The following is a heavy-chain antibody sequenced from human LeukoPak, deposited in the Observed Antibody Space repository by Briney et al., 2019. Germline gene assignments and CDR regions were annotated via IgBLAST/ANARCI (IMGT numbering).Heavy chain of an antibody. Sequence: SQTLSLTCAISGDSVSSNSAAWNWIRQSPSRGLEWLGRTYYRSKWYNDYAVSVKSRITINPDTSKNQFSLQLNSVTPEDTAVYYCARERVGPITIFGVVIMGDAFDIWGQGTMVTVSS. CDR1: GDSVSSNSAA. CDR3: ARERVGPITIFGVVIMGDAFDI. D-gene: IGHD3-3*01. V-gene: IGHV6-1*01. CDR2: TYYRSKWYN. J-gene: IGHJ3*02.